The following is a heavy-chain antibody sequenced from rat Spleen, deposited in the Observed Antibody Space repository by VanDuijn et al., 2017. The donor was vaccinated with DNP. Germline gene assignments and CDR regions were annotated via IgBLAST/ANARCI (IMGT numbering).Heavy chain of an antibody. CDR1: GFTFSYYG. Sequence: EVQLVESGGDLVQPGRSLKLSCAASGFTFSYYGMAWVRQAPKKGLEWVAAISPSGSRPYSPDSVKGRFTISRDTAKSSLYLQMNSLKSEDTATYYCTRGVYYGSSWAFDYWGHGVMVTVSS. CDR2: ISPSGSRP. CDR3: TRGVYYGSSWAFDY. D-gene: IGHD1-6*01. J-gene: IGHJ2*01. V-gene: IGHV5-7*01.